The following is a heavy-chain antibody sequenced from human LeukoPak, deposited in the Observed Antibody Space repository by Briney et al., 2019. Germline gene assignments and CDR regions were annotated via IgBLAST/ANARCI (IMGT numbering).Heavy chain of an antibody. CDR2: TSGPGGSR. J-gene: IGHJ4*02. V-gene: IGHV3-23*01. Sequence: GGSLRLSCAASGFTFSSYAMSWVRQAPGKWLEWVSATSGPGGSRDYADSVKGRFTISRDNSKNTLYLQMNSLRAEDTAIYYCAKKVGLVSAPLYYFDLWGQGTLVTVSS. CDR3: AKKVGLVSAPLYYFDL. D-gene: IGHD6-6*01. CDR1: GFTFSSYA.